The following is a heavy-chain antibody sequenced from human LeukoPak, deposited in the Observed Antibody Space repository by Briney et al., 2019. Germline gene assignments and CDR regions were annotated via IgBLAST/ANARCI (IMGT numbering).Heavy chain of an antibody. CDR1: GGSISSSSYY. CDR3: ARLEKQWLRYTFY. J-gene: IGHJ4*02. V-gene: IGHV4-39*01. CDR2: IYYSGST. D-gene: IGHD6-19*01. Sequence: SETLSLTCTVSGGSISSSSYYWGWIRQPPGKGLEWIGSIYYSGSTYYNPSLKSRVTISVDTSMNQFSLKLSSVTAADTAVYYCARLEKQWLRYTFYWGQGTLVTVSS.